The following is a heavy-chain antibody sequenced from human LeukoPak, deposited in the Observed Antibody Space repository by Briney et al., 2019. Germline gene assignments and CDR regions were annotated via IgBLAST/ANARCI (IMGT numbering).Heavy chain of an antibody. D-gene: IGHD2/OR15-2a*01. Sequence: GGSLRLSCAASGFTFSSYSMNWVRQAPGKGLEWVSYISSSSSTIYYADSGKGRFTISRDNAKNSLYLQMNSLRAEDTAVYYCARDLSDRRRALGYWGEGTLVTVSS. CDR3: ARDLSDRRRALGY. CDR1: GFTFSSYS. V-gene: IGHV3-48*01. CDR2: ISSSSSTI. J-gene: IGHJ4*02.